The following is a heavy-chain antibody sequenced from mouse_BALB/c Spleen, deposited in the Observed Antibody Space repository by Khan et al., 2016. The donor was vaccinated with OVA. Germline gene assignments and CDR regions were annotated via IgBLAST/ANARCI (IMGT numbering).Heavy chain of an antibody. V-gene: IGHV2-9*02. Sequence: VQLVESGPGLVVPSQSLSITCTVSGFSLTSYGVHWVRQPPGKGLEWLGVLWAGGSTNYNSALMSRLSISKDNSKNQVFLKMNSLQTDDTAMYYCARAYYGSAWFAYWGQGTLVTVSA. CDR3: ARAYYGSAWFAY. CDR2: LWAGGST. CDR1: GFSLTSYG. D-gene: IGHD1-1*01. J-gene: IGHJ3*01.